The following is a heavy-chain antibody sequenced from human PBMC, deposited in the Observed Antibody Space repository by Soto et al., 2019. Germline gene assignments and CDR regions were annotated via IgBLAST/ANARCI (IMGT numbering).Heavy chain of an antibody. CDR3: ARLVVVAADHDAFDI. CDR1: GYSFTSYW. J-gene: IGHJ3*02. D-gene: IGHD2-15*01. V-gene: IGHV5-51*01. Sequence: ESLKISCKGSGYSFTSYWIGWVRQMPGKGLEWMGIIYPGDSGTRYSPSFQGQVTISADKSISTAYLQWSSLKASDTAMYYCARLVVVAADHDAFDIWGQGTMVTVSS. CDR2: IYPGDSGT.